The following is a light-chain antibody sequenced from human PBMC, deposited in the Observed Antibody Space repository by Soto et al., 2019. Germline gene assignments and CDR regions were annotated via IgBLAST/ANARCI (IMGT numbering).Light chain of an antibody. CDR1: SSDVGNYNY. J-gene: IGLJ1*01. Sequence: GEGGRIISKRTSSDVGNYNYVSWYQQHPGKAPKLMIYEVSKRPSGVPDRFSGSKSGNTAYLTVSGLQAEDEADYYCSSYAGTNHFVFGSGTKVTVL. V-gene: IGLV2-8*01. CDR2: EVS. CDR3: SSYAGTNHFV.